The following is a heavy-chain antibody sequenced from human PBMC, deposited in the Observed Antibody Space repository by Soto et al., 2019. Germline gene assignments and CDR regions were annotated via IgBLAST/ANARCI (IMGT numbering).Heavy chain of an antibody. Sequence: SVKVSCKASGGTLSKYGISWVRQAPRQGLEWMGGIIPVFGTPNYAQKFQGRVTITADESTTTVYMEVSSLTSEDTAVYYCGRGDATKIVVTTYYGMDVWGQGTTVTVS. CDR3: GRGDATKIVVTTYYGMDV. CDR1: GGTLSKYG. V-gene: IGHV1-69*13. J-gene: IGHJ6*02. CDR2: IIPVFGTP. D-gene: IGHD3-22*01.